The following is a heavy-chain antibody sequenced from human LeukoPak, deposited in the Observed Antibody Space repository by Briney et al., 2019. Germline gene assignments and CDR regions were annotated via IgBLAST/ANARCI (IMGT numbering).Heavy chain of an antibody. CDR2: ISYDGSNK. CDR1: GFTFSDYT. CDR3: ASSGHYDSSGYYSPGAFDI. J-gene: IGHJ3*02. V-gene: IGHV3-30-3*01. D-gene: IGHD3-22*01. Sequence: GGSLRLSCAASGFTFSDYTMNWVRQAPGKGLEWVAVISYDGSNKYYADSVKGRFTISRDNSKNTLYLQMNSLRAEDTAVYYCASSGHYDSSGYYSPGAFDIWGQGTMVTVSS.